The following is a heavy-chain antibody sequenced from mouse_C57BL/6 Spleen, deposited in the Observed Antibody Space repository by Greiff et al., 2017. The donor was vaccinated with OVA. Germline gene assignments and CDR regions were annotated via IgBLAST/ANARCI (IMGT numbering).Heavy chain of an antibody. CDR2: INPGSGGT. CDR1: RYAFTNYL. CDR3: ARSDHY. Sequence: VQLQESVAELVRPGTSVKVSCKASRYAFTNYLIEWVKQRPGQGLEWIGVINPGSGGTNYNEKFKGKATLTADKSSSTAYMQLSSLPSEDSAVYFCARSDHYWGQGTLVTVSA. J-gene: IGHJ3*01. V-gene: IGHV1-54*01.